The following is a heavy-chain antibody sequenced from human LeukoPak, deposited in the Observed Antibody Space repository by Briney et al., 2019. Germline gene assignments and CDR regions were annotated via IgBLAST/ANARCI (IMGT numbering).Heavy chain of an antibody. V-gene: IGHV3-30-3*01. J-gene: IGHJ3*02. Sequence: PGGSLRLSCAASGFTFSSYAMHWVRQAPGKGLEWVAVISYDGSNKYYADSVKGRFTISRDNSKNTLYLQMNSLRAEDTAVYYCARPMITFGGVIPIDAFDIWGQGTMVTVSS. D-gene: IGHD3-16*02. CDR3: ARPMITFGGVIPIDAFDI. CDR1: GFTFSSYA. CDR2: ISYDGSNK.